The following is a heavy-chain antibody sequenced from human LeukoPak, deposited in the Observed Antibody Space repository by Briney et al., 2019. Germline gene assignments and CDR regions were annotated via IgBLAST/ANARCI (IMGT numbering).Heavy chain of an antibody. CDR2: IYSGGST. CDR3: ARDGVEMATITQSQRLKIYYYYYMDV. D-gene: IGHD5-24*01. CDR1: GFTVSSNY. Sequence: PGGSLRLSCAASGFTVSSNYMSWVRQDPGKGLEWVSVIYSGGSTYYADSVKGRFTISRDNSKNTLYLQMDSLRAEDTAVYYCARDGVEMATITQSQRLKIYYYYYMDVWGKGTTVTVSS. V-gene: IGHV3-66*02. J-gene: IGHJ6*03.